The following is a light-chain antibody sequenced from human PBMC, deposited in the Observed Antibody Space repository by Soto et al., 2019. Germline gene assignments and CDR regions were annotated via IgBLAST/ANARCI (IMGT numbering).Light chain of an antibody. CDR1: SSDVGGYNY. CDR3: SAYAGSSTWV. J-gene: IGLJ2*01. Sequence: QSVPTQPPSVSGSPGQSVTFSCTGTSSDVGGYNYVSWYQQYPGKAPKLMIYEVYKRPSGVPDRFSGSKSGNTASLTVSGLQPEDEADYYCSAYAGSSTWVFGGGTKLTVL. CDR2: EVY. V-gene: IGLV2-8*01.